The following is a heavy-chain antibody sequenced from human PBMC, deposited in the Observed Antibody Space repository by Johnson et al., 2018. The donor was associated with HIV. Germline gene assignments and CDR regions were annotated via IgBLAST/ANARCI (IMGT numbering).Heavy chain of an antibody. D-gene: IGHD2-15*01. CDR2: IYPDGNT. Sequence: DVQVVESGGGLIQPGGSLRLSCAASGFTVSSNYMTWVRQAPGKGLEWVSLIYPDGNTYYADSVKGRFTISRDNSKNTLYVQRSGLRAEDTAIYYCATGSLVVVGVDGLLQLHDAFDIWGRGTKVTVSS. J-gene: IGHJ3*02. CDR1: GFTVSSNY. V-gene: IGHV3-53*01. CDR3: ATGSLVVVGVDGLLQLHDAFDI.